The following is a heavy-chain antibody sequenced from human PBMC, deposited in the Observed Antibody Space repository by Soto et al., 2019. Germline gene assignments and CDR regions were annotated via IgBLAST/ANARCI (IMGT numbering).Heavy chain of an antibody. J-gene: IGHJ4*02. CDR2: IYWDDDK. V-gene: IGHV2-5*02. Sequence: QITLKESGPTLVKPTQTLTLTCTFSGFSLSTSGVGVGWIRQPPGKALEWLALIYWDDDKRYSPSLKSRLTITKDTSKNQVVLTMTNIDPVDTATYYCAHLNRDTAMVVFDYWGQGTLVTVSS. D-gene: IGHD5-18*01. CDR3: AHLNRDTAMVVFDY. CDR1: GFSLSTSGVG.